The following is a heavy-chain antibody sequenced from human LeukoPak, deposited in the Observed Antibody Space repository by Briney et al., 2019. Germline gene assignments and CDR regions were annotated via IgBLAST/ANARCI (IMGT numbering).Heavy chain of an antibody. Sequence: PGGSLRLSCAASGFTFGSYSMSWVRQAPGKGLEWVSYISSSSSTIYYADSVKGRFTISRDNAKNSLYLQMNSLRAEDTAVYYCAREMGIVGAWGQGTLVTVSS. CDR3: AREMGIVGA. V-gene: IGHV3-48*01. CDR2: ISSSSSTI. D-gene: IGHD1-26*01. CDR1: GFTFGSYS. J-gene: IGHJ4*02.